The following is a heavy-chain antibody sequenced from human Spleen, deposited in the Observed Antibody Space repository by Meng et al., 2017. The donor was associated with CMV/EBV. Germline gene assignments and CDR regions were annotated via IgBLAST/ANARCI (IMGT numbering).Heavy chain of an antibody. CDR2: INPSGGST. CDR1: GYTFSDYY. Sequence: SGYTFSDYYIHWVRQAPGQGLEWMGIINPSGGSTSYAQKFQGRVTMTRDTSTSTVYMELSSLRSEDTAVYYCARVGEGGYYYYFDYWGQGTLVTVSS. V-gene: IGHV1-46*01. D-gene: IGHD3-22*01. J-gene: IGHJ4*02. CDR3: ARVGEGGYYYYFDY.